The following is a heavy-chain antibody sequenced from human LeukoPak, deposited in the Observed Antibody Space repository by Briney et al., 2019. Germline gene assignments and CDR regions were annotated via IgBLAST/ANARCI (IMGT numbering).Heavy chain of an antibody. J-gene: IGHJ4*02. CDR2: NNYNGIT. Sequence: SETLSLTCTVSGGSISSYYWSWIRQPPGKGLERIGYNNYNGITNYNPSLKSRVTISVDTSKNQFSLKLTSVTAADTAIYYCARQGNWNLDYWGQGTLVTVSS. CDR3: ARQGNWNLDY. CDR1: GGSISSYY. D-gene: IGHD1-1*01. V-gene: IGHV4-59*08.